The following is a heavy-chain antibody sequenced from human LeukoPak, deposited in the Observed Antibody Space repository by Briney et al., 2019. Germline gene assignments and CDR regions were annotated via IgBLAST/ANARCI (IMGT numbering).Heavy chain of an antibody. CDR1: GYTFISCY. V-gene: IGHV1-46*01. CDR2: INPSGGST. Sequence: GASVKVSCKASGYTFISCYIHWVRQAPGQGLEWMGIINPSGGSTSHAQKFQGRVTMTRDTSTSTVYMELSSLRSEDTAVYYCARVPGTGYYDYWGQGTLVTVSS. D-gene: IGHD3/OR15-3a*01. CDR3: ARVPGTGYYDY. J-gene: IGHJ4*02.